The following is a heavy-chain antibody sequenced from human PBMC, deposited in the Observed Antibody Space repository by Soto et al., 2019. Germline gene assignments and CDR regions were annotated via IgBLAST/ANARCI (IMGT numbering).Heavy chain of an antibody. J-gene: IGHJ4*01. CDR3: AKDRYSGYDFRSGFDY. CDR1: GFTFSSYA. V-gene: IGHV3-23*01. D-gene: IGHD5-12*01. Sequence: GGSLRLSCAASGFTFSSYAMSWVRQAPGKGLEWVSAISGSGGSTYYADSVKGRFTISRDNSKNTLYLQMNSLRAEDTAVYYCAKDRYSGYDFRSGFDYWGQGTLVTVSS. CDR2: ISGSGGST.